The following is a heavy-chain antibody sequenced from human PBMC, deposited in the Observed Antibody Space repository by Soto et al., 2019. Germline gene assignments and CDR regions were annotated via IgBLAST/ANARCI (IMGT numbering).Heavy chain of an antibody. CDR1: GFTFSGSA. CDR3: TRLSPERSLDY. Sequence: GGSLRLSCAASGFTFSGSAMHWVRQASGKGLEWVGRIRSKANSYATAYAASVKGRFTISRDDSKNTAYLQMNSLKTEDTAVYYCTRLSPERSLDYWGQGTLVTVSS. V-gene: IGHV3-73*01. J-gene: IGHJ4*02. CDR2: IRSKANSYAT.